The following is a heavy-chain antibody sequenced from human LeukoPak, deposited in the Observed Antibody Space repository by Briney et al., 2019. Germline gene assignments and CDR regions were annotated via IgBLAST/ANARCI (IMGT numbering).Heavy chain of an antibody. CDR2: IYYSGST. Sequence: MTSESLSLTCTVSGFSISSYYWSWIRQPPGKGLEWVGYIYYSGSTYYTPSLKSRLTISVDTSKTEYSLKLSSVTAADTAVYYCAGSIAGHGPAYNCFDPWGQGTLVTVSS. D-gene: IGHD1-26*01. CDR1: GFSISSYY. J-gene: IGHJ5*02. CDR3: AGSIAGHGPAYNCFDP. V-gene: IGHV4-59*08.